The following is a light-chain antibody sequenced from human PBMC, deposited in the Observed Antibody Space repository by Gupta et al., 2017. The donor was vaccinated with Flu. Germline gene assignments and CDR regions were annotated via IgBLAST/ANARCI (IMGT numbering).Light chain of an antibody. CDR1: SSDVGGYNY. CDR2: DVS. CDR3: NSFTSSGTYV. Sequence: QSALTQPASVSGSPGQSITISCTGTSSDVGGYNYVSWFQQHPGKAPKLMIYDVSNRPSGVSNRFSGSKSGNTASLTISGLQAEDEAEYYCNSFTSSGTYVFGTGTKVTVL. J-gene: IGLJ1*01. V-gene: IGLV2-14*01.